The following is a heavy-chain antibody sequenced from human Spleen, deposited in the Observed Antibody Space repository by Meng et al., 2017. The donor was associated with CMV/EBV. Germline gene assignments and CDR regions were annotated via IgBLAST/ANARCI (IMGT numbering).Heavy chain of an antibody. CDR3: ARDYVLSGSYFDGDY. D-gene: IGHD1-26*01. CDR1: GFTFSSYW. J-gene: IGHJ4*02. Sequence: GSLKISCAVSGFTFSSYWMHWVRQAPGKGLVWVSRINSDGSSTSYADSVKGRFTISRDNAKNTLYLQLNSLRAEDTAVYYCARDYVLSGSYFDGDYWGQGTLVTVSS. CDR2: INSDGSST. V-gene: IGHV3-74*01.